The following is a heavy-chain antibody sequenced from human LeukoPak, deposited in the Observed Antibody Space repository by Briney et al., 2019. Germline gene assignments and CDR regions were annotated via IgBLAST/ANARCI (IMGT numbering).Heavy chain of an antibody. V-gene: IGHV1-18*01. Sequence: ASVKVSCKASGYTFTSYGISWVRQAPGQGLEGMGWIGAYNGNTNYAQKLQGRVTMTTDTSTSTAYMELRSLRSDDTAVYYCARRSYDILTGYSDWGQGTLVTVSS. CDR2: IGAYNGNT. CDR3: ARRSYDILTGYSD. J-gene: IGHJ4*02. CDR1: GYTFTSYG. D-gene: IGHD3-9*01.